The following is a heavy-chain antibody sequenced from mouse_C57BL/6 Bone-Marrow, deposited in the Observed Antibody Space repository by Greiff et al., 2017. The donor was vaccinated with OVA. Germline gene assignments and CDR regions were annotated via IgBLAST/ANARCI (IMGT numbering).Heavy chain of an antibody. CDR2: IDPSDSYT. Sequence: HVQLQQSWAELVMPGASVKLSCKASGYTFTSYWMHWVKQRPGQGLEWIGEIDPSDSYTNYNQKFKGKSTLTVDKSSSTAYMQLSSLTSEDSAVYYCARSNYDYYAMDYWGQGTSVTVSS. CDR3: ARSNYDYYAMDY. D-gene: IGHD2-5*01. V-gene: IGHV1-69*01. J-gene: IGHJ4*01. CDR1: GYTFTSYW.